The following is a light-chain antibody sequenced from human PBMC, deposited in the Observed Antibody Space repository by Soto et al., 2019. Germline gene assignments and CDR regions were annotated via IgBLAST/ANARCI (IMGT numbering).Light chain of an antibody. V-gene: IGLV2-14*01. CDR1: SSDVGGYNY. J-gene: IGLJ2*01. CDR3: SSFTSSTTPV. CDR2: DVS. Sequence: QSVLTQPASVSGSPGQSITISCTGTSSDVGGYNYVSWYQQHPGKAPKLMIYDVSNQPSGVSNRFSGSKSGNTASLTISGLQAEDEADYYCSSFTSSTTPVFGGGTKVTVL.